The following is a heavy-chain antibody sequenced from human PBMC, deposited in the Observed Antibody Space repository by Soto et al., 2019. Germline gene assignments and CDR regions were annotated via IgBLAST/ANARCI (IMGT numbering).Heavy chain of an antibody. CDR1: GFTFSSYG. CDR2: ISYDGSNK. Sequence: GGSLRLSCAASGFTFSSYGMHWVRQAPGKGLEWVAVISYDGSNKYYADSVKGRFTISRDNSKNTLYLQMNSLRAEDTAVYYCAKSTPWRSSGWKYYFDYWGQGTLVTVSS. D-gene: IGHD6-19*01. CDR3: AKSTPWRSSGWKYYFDY. J-gene: IGHJ4*02. V-gene: IGHV3-30*18.